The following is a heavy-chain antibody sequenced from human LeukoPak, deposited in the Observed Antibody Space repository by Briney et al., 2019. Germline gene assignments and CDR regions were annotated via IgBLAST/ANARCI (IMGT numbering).Heavy chain of an antibody. D-gene: IGHD1-26*01. CDR2: INPSGDST. J-gene: IGHJ4*02. CDR1: RYIFTSYY. CDR3: ARGSIVGATFDYFDY. Sequence: GASVKVSCKASRYIFTSYYMHWVRQAPGQGLEWMGIINPSGDSTSYAQKFQGRVTMTRDMSTSTVYMELSSLRSEDTAVYYCARGSIVGATFDYFDYWGQGTLVTVSS. V-gene: IGHV1-46*01.